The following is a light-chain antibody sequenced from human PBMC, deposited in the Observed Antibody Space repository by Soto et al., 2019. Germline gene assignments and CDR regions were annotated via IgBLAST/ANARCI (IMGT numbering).Light chain of an antibody. V-gene: IGKV3-20*01. J-gene: IGKJ1*01. CDR2: GAS. CDR1: QAVTNNL. Sequence: EIVLTQSPGTLSLSPGERATLSCRASQAVTNNLLAWYQQSLGQAPRLLIDGASNRATGLPDRFSGSGSGTNFRLTISSLEPEDVAVYYCQKYCSSSGWTFGQVTKVDVK. CDR3: QKYCSSSGWT.